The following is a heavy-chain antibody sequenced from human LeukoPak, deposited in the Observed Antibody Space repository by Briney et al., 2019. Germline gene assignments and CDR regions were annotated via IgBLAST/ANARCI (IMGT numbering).Heavy chain of an antibody. V-gene: IGHV5-51*01. CDR2: IYPGDSGP. J-gene: IGHJ3*01. Sequence: GESLKISCKVSGYSFTSYCIGWVRQMPGKGLEWMGIIYPGDSGPTYSPSFQGQVTISVDKSINTAYLQWSSLQASDTAMYYCGMSGDRVPLQDDVFDVWAKGQWLPSLQ. D-gene: IGHD1-26*01. CDR1: GYSFTSYC. CDR3: GMSGDRVPLQDDVFDV.